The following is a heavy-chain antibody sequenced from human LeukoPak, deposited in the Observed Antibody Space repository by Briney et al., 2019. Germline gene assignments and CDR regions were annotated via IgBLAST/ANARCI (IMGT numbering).Heavy chain of an antibody. D-gene: IGHD5-18*01. V-gene: IGHV5-10-1*01. Sequence: GESLKISCKGSGYSFTNYRISWVRHMPGRGLEWMGWIDASDSYTDYSPSFQGHVTISADKSSSTAYLQWSSLKASDTAIYYCARHVLYSYGPQWWFDPWGQGTLVTVFS. J-gene: IGHJ5*02. CDR3: ARHVLYSYGPQWWFDP. CDR2: IDASDSYT. CDR1: GYSFTNYR.